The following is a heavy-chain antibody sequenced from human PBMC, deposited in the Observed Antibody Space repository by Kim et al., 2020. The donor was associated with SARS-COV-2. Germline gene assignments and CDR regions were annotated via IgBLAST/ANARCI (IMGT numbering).Heavy chain of an antibody. V-gene: IGHV3-15*01. D-gene: IGHD3-3*01. CDR1: GIILNKAW. CDR3: TANFFES. CDR2: IKGKIDGGTT. Sequence: GGYLRLSCAASGIILNKAWMSWVRQAPGKGLEWVGRIKGKIDGGTTNYAPTVKDRFIISRDDSGTPLYLQMNSLTIEDTAVYYCTANFFESWGQGTLVT. J-gene: IGHJ4*02.